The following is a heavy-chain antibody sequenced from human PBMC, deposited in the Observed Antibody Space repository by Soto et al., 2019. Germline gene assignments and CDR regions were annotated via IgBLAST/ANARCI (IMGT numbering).Heavy chain of an antibody. CDR2: MQPSSGRT. J-gene: IGHJ4*02. V-gene: IGHV1-8*01. Sequence: QVQLVQSGAEVREPGAAVKVSCKASGYSFTSRDINWVRQTTGQGLEWRGWMQPSSGRTGYAEKFQGRVTMTRATSEHTAYMGLSSLESDGTAFYYWARGVTAGVDYWGQGNLVTVSS. CDR1: GYSFTSRD. CDR3: ARGVTAGVDY. D-gene: IGHD3-10*01.